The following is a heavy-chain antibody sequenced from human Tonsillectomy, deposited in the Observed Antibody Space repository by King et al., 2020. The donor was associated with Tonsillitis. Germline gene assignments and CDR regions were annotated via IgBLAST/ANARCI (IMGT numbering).Heavy chain of an antibody. J-gene: IGHJ4*01. CDR1: GFTFNNYW. CDR2: INQDGGAK. Sequence: VQLVESGGNLVQPGGSLRLSCAASGFTFNNYWMNWVRQAPGKGLEWVANINQDGGAKYSVDSVKGRFIISRDNAENSLYLQMNSLRAEDTAVYYCARGGREGVWTPDYWGQGTLVTVSS. V-gene: IGHV3-7*01. CDR3: ARGGREGVWTPDY. D-gene: IGHD2-21*01.